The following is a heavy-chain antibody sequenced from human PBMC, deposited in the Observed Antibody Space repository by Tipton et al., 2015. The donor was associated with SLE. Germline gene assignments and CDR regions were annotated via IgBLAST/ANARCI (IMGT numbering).Heavy chain of an antibody. Sequence: TLSLTCAVSGGSLSRSSYYWSWIRQPPGKGLEWIGEINHRGSTNYNPSLKSRVTISVDTSKNQFSLKLSSVTAADTAVYYCARAKLLWFREPRAFDIWGQGTMVTVSS. CDR3: ARAKLLWFREPRAFDI. V-gene: IGHV4-34*01. J-gene: IGHJ3*02. CDR2: INHRGST. CDR1: GGSLSRSSYY. D-gene: IGHD3-10*01.